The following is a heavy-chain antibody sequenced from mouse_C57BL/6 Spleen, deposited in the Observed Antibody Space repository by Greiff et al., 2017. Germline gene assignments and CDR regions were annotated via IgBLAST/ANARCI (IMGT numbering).Heavy chain of an antibody. CDR1: GYTFTSYW. D-gene: IGHD1-1*01. CDR3: ARWGSSPAWFAY. Sequence: QVQLQQPGAELVKPGASVKMSCKASGYTFTSYWITWVKQRPGQGLEWIGDIYPGSGSNNYNEKFKSKATLTVDTSSSTAYMQLSSLTSEDSAVYYCARWGSSPAWFAYWGQGTLVTVSA. J-gene: IGHJ3*01. CDR2: IYPGSGSN. V-gene: IGHV1-55*01.